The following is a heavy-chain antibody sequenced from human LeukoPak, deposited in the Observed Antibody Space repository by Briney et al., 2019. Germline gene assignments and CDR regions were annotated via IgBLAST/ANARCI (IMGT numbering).Heavy chain of an antibody. CDR3: AREGKTDAFDI. CDR1: GYTFTGYY. CDR2: INPHSGTT. V-gene: IGHV1-2*02. Sequence: ASVKVSCKASGYTFTGYYMHWVRQTPGQGPEWMGWINPHSGTTKSAQKFQGRVTMTRDTSITTAYMELSRLTADDTAVYYCAREGKTDAFDIWGQGTMVTVSS. J-gene: IGHJ3*02.